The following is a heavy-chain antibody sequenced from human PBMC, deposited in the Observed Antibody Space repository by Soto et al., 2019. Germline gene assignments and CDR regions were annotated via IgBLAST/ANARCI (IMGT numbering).Heavy chain of an antibody. CDR3: AGMQVGALAF. V-gene: IGHV6-1*01. D-gene: IGHD1-26*01. J-gene: IGHJ4*02. CDR2: TYYRSKWYN. CDR1: GDSVSSNSAA. Sequence: SQTLSLTCAISGDSVSSNSAAWNWIRQSPSRGLEWLGRTYYRSKWYNEYAVSVKSRITIKPDTSKNQFSLQLSSVIPEDTAVYYCAGMQVGALAFWGQGTLVTVSS.